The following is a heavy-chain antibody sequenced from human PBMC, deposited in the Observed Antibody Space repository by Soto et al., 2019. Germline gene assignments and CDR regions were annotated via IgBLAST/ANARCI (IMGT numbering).Heavy chain of an antibody. V-gene: IGHV3-23*01. CDR3: VKWHTSNFDSLPFTGFDF. J-gene: IGHJ4*02. D-gene: IGHD3-22*01. CDR1: GFTFSDSF. Sequence: GGCLRLACVVAGFTFSDSFMAWVRQAPGKGLEWLSVMSGDGRTRYALSVTGRFTISRDNSKNTLYWQMRSLRAEDAAAYYCVKWHTSNFDSLPFTGFDFWGQGTQVTVSS. CDR2: MSGDGRT.